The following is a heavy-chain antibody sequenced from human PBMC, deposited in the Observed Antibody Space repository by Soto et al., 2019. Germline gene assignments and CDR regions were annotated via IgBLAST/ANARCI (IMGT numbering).Heavy chain of an antibody. CDR2: IYPGDSDT. D-gene: IGHD4-4*01. CDR3: ARVRGDYSNSDYYYGMDV. Sequence: GESLKISCKGSGYSFTSYWIGWVRQMPGKGLEWMGIIYPGDSDTGYSPSFQGQVTISADKSISTAYLQWSSLKASDTAMYYCARVRGDYSNSDYYYGMDVWGQGTTVTVSS. J-gene: IGHJ6*02. V-gene: IGHV5-51*01. CDR1: GYSFTSYW.